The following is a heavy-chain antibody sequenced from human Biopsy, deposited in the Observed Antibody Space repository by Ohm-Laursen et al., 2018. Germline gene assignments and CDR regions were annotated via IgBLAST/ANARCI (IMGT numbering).Heavy chain of an antibody. J-gene: IGHJ1*01. D-gene: IGHD3-9*01. Sequence: SVKVSCKAPGGTFSNYGVNWVRQAPGQGLEWLGGNIPILGTGNYAQKFQDSVTVAADTSTSTATMELRSLRSDDTAVYYCATKLTGYFHHWGQGTLVIVSS. CDR2: NIPILGTG. CDR1: GGTFSNYG. V-gene: IGHV1-69*06. CDR3: ATKLTGYFHH.